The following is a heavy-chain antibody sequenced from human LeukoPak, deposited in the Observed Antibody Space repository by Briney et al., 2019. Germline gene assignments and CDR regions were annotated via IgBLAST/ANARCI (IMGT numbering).Heavy chain of an antibody. Sequence: GGSLRLSCAASGFTFSSYAMNWVRQAPGKGLEWVSHISGSGISTYFADSVKGRFTISRDNSKNTLYLQMNSLRAEDTAVYYCAKGMVRGVWNVGDDYWGQGTLVTVSS. CDR2: ISGSGIST. CDR3: AKGMVRGVWNVGDDY. D-gene: IGHD3-10*01. V-gene: IGHV3-23*01. CDR1: GFTFSSYA. J-gene: IGHJ4*02.